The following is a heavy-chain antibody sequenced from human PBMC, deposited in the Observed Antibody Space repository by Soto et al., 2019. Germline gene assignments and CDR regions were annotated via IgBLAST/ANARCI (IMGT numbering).Heavy chain of an antibody. CDR3: ARTKCSGGSCYSWSLDS. CDR2: RYYSEST. J-gene: IGHJ4*02. D-gene: IGHD2-15*01. V-gene: IGHV4-31*03. Sequence: PSETLSLTCTVSGGSITTGGYYWSWIRQLPGKGLEWIGHRYYSESTYYNPSLKSRVSISLDTSKNQFSLKLSFVTAADTAMYYCARTKCSGGSCYSWSLDSWRQGAPVTVSS. CDR1: GGSITTGGYY.